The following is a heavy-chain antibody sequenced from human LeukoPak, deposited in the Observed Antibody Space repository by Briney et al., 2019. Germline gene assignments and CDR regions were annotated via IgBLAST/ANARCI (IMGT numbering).Heavy chain of an antibody. CDR1: GGSISSGSYY. CDR2: IYTSGST. V-gene: IGHV4-61*02. J-gene: IGHJ3*02. Sequence: PSQTLSLTCTVSGGSISSGSYYWSWIRQPAGKGLEWIGRIYTSGSTNYNPSLKSRVTISVDTSKNQFSLKLSSVTAADTAVYYCARENLWFGESDAFDIWGQGTMVTVSS. CDR3: ARENLWFGESDAFDI. D-gene: IGHD3-10*01.